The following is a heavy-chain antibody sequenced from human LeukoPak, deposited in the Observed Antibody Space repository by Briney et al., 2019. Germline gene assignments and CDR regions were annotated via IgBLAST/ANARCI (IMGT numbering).Heavy chain of an antibody. Sequence: ASVKVSCKASGGTFSSYAISWVRQAPGQGLEWMGGIIPIFGTANYAQKFQGRVTITADESTSTAYMELGSLRSEDTAVYYCARVDIAAESRNYYGMDVWGQGTTVTVSS. D-gene: IGHD6-13*01. CDR3: ARVDIAAESRNYYGMDV. J-gene: IGHJ6*02. CDR2: IIPIFGTA. CDR1: GGTFSSYA. V-gene: IGHV1-69*13.